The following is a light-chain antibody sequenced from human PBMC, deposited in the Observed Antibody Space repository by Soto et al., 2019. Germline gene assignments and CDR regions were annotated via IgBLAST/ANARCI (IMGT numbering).Light chain of an antibody. V-gene: IGKV1-12*01. Sequence: DIQVNQSPSSVSASVGDTVTITCRTSQPISSWLAWYQQKPGKAPQVLIQAASSLQRGVPLRFSGSGSGTNFTLTISSLQPEDFATYYCQQAISFPITFGQGTRLEI. J-gene: IGKJ5*01. CDR2: AAS. CDR1: QPISSW. CDR3: QQAISFPIT.